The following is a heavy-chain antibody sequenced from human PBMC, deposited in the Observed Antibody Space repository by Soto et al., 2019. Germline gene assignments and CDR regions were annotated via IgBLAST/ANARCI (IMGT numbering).Heavy chain of an antibody. J-gene: IGHJ4*02. V-gene: IGHV3-7*05. CDR2: IKQDGSEK. D-gene: IGHD3-10*01. Sequence: HPGGSLRLSCAASGFTFSSYWMSWVRQTPGKGLEWVANIKQDGSEKWYVDSVKGRFTISRDNAKRSLYLQMNSLRAEDTAVYYCAKALWFGVVLSWGYFDYWGQGTLVTVSS. CDR3: AKALWFGVVLSWGYFDY. CDR1: GFTFSSYW.